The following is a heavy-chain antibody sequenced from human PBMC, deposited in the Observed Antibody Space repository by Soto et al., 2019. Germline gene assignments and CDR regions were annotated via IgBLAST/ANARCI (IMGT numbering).Heavy chain of an antibody. Sequence: EVQLVVSGGLVVRPGGSLRLSCAGSGFTFDDHTMHWVRQAPGKGLEWVSLITWDAGSAFYADPVRGRFTISRDNSKNSLYMQMNSLRTEDSALYYCAKEKDRIFDYWGRGTPVTVSS. CDR3: AKEKDRIFDY. CDR1: GFTFDDHT. V-gene: IGHV3-43*01. CDR2: ITWDAGSA. J-gene: IGHJ4*02.